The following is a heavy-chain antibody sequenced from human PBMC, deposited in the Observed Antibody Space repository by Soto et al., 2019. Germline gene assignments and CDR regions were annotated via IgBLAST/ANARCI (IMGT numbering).Heavy chain of an antibody. D-gene: IGHD1-1*01. CDR2: INAGNGNT. CDR3: ASGTGPDPMDV. CDR1: GYTFTSYG. J-gene: IGHJ6*02. V-gene: IGHV1-18*04. Sequence: ASVKVSCKASGYTFTSYGISWVRQAPGQGPEWMGWINAGNGNTKYSQKFQGRVTITRDTSASTAYMELSSLRSEDTAVYYCASGTGPDPMDVWGQGTTVTVSS.